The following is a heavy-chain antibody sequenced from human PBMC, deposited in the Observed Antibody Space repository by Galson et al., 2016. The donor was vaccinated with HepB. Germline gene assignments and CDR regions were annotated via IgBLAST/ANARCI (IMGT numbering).Heavy chain of an antibody. Sequence: SLRLSCAASGFTFRRHCMHWGRQAPGKGLEGMTAIWFHGSTKYYAESVKGRFTISRDNSENTLYLQMDSLRAEDTAVYYCARVGELGGDYFDFWGRGTLVTVSS. CDR2: IWFHGSTK. V-gene: IGHV3-33*01. J-gene: IGHJ4*02. CDR3: ARVGELGGDYFDF. D-gene: IGHD3-3*01. CDR1: GFTFRRHC.